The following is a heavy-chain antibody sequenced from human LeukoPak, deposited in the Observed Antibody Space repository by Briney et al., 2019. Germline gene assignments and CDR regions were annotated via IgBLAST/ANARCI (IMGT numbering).Heavy chain of an antibody. CDR3: ARVSYYDSSGNRGAFDY. Sequence: PSETLSLTCAVYDGSFSGYYWSWIRQPPGKGLEWIGEINHSGSTNYNPSLKSRVTISVDTSKNQFSLKLSSVTAADTAVYYCARVSYYDSSGNRGAFDYWGQGTLVTVSS. D-gene: IGHD3-22*01. J-gene: IGHJ4*02. V-gene: IGHV4-34*01. CDR1: DGSFSGYY. CDR2: INHSGST.